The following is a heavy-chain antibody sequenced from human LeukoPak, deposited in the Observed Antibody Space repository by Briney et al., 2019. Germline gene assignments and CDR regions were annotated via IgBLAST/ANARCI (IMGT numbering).Heavy chain of an antibody. CDR2: ISRSGATI. J-gene: IGHJ1*01. CDR3: AKEIGPAAIAEYFHR. Sequence: GGSLRLSCAASGFTFDEYAMHWVRQAPGKGLVWVSGISRSGATIVYADSVKGRFTISRDNAKNTLYLQMNSLRAEDTALYYCAKEIGPAAIAEYFHRWVRGTRVSVSS. V-gene: IGHV3-9*01. D-gene: IGHD2-2*01. CDR1: GFTFDEYA.